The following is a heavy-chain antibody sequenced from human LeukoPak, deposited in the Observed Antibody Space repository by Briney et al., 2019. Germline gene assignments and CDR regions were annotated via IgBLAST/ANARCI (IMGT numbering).Heavy chain of an antibody. CDR3: AREKTDDYGDYVAFDV. CDR1: NDSISSYY. D-gene: IGHD4-17*01. J-gene: IGHJ3*01. Sequence: SETLSLTCTVSNDSISSYYWSWIRQPAGKGLEWIGRVCTSGSTNYHPSLKSRVTISVDMSKNQFSLRLNSVTAADAAVYYCAREKTDDYGDYVAFDVWGHGTLVTVSS. V-gene: IGHV4-4*07. CDR2: VCTSGST.